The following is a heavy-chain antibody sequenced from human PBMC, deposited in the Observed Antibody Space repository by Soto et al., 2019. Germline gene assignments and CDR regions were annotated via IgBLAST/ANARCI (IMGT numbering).Heavy chain of an antibody. D-gene: IGHD1-26*01. CDR3: TRVSRTWEDDY. V-gene: IGHV3-48*02. CDR2: ISSGRDTI. Sequence: EVQLVESGGGLAQPGGSLRLSCAASGFTFSVYGVTWVRQAPGKGLEWISYISSGRDTIYYADSVKGRFTISRDDAKETLFLQMNSLRDEDTAVYYCTRVSRTWEDDYWGRGTLVTVSS. CDR1: GFTFSVYG. J-gene: IGHJ4*02.